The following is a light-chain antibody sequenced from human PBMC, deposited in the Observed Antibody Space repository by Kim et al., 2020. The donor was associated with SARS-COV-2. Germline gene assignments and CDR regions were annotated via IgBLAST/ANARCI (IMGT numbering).Light chain of an antibody. V-gene: IGKV1-27*01. CDR1: QDIRNF. CDR2: DAS. Sequence: SASVGDRVTITCRESQDIRNFLAWYQQKPGKVPQLLIYDASVLETGVPSRFSGSGSGTDFTLTISGLQPEDIDTYYCQRYNSAPCTFGQGTKLEI. J-gene: IGKJ2*02. CDR3: QRYNSAPCT.